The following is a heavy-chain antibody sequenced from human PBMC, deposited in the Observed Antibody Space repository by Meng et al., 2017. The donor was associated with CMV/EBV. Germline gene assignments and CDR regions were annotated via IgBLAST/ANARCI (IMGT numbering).Heavy chain of an antibody. D-gene: IGHD3-22*01. CDR1: GFTFSTYS. CDR3: ASTPQYYSDGSGYLVSGGT. J-gene: IGHJ5*02. Sequence: GESLKISCAASGFTFSTYSMNWFRQAPGKGLEWVSYISSSSTTIYYADSVKGRFTISRDNAKYSLYLQMKSLRAQDTAVYYCASTPQYYSDGSGYLVSGGTWGQGTLVTVSS. V-gene: IGHV3-48*04. CDR2: ISSSSTTI.